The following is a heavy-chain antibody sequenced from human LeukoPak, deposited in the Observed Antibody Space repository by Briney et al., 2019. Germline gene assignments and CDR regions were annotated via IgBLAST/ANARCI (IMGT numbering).Heavy chain of an antibody. Sequence: SETLSLTCTVSGGSISDGSYYWGWIRQPPGKGLEWIGSINYSGTTYYNPSLKSRVTISLDTSKNQFSLKLSSVTAADTAVYYCARKAATRSIDYWGQGTLVTVSS. V-gene: IGHV4-39*01. J-gene: IGHJ4*02. CDR3: ARKAATRSIDY. CDR2: INYSGTT. CDR1: GGSISDGSYY. D-gene: IGHD3-10*01.